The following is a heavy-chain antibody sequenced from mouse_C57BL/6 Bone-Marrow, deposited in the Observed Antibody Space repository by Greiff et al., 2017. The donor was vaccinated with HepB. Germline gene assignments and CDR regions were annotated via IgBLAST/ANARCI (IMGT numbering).Heavy chain of an antibody. J-gene: IGHJ1*03. Sequence: EVHLLESGGGLVKPGGSLKLSCAASGFTFSSYAMPWVRQTPEKRLEWVATISDGGSSTYYPDNVKGRFTISIDNAKNNLYLHMSHLKSEDTAMYYCAIDPFGSRYLYFDVWGTGTTVTVSS. CDR3: AIDPFGSRYLYFDV. CDR2: ISDGGSST. V-gene: IGHV5-4*01. D-gene: IGHD1-1*01. CDR1: GFTFSSYA.